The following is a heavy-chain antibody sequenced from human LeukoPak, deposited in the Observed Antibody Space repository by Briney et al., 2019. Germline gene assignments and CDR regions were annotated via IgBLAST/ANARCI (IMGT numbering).Heavy chain of an antibody. V-gene: IGHV3-21*01. CDR1: GFTLNTYT. CDR2: ISSGSTYI. J-gene: IGHJ4*02. CDR3: AGSNDLDF. D-gene: IGHD1-1*01. Sequence: GGSLRLSCEASGFTLNTYTINWVRQAPGKGLEWVSSISSGSTYIDYADSVKGRFTVSRDNAKNSLYLQMNSLRAEDTAVYYCAGSNDLDFWGQGTLVTVSS.